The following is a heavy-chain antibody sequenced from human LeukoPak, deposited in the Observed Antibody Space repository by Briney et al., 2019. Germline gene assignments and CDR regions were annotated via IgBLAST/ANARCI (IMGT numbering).Heavy chain of an antibody. CDR1: GGSISSNNW. D-gene: IGHD4-23*01. V-gene: IGHV4-4*02. CDR2: IFHSGST. J-gene: IGHJ3*02. Sequence: SGTLSLTCAVSGGSISSNNWWSWVRQPPGKGLEWIGEIFHSGSTNYNPSLKSRVTISVDTSKNQFSLKLSSVTAADTAVYYCARGVYGGNDAFDIWGQGAMVTVSS. CDR3: ARGVYGGNDAFDI.